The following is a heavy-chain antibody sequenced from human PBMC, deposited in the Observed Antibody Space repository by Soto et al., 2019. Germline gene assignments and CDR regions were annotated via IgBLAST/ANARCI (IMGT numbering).Heavy chain of an antibody. D-gene: IGHD3-3*01. CDR2: INPNSGGA. V-gene: IGHV1-2*04. J-gene: IGHJ4*02. CDR3: ARGPASGPNDY. Sequence: ASVKVSFKASGYTFTGYYMHWVRQAPGQGLEWMGWINPNSGGANYAQKFQGWVTMTRDTSISTAYMELSRLRSDDTAVYYCARGPASGPNDYWGQGTLVTVSS. CDR1: GYTFTGYY.